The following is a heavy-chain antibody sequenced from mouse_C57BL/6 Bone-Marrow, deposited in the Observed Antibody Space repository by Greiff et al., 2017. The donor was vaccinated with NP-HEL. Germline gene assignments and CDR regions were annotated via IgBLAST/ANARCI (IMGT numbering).Heavy chain of an antibody. CDR3: ARDYYGSSSAWFAY. D-gene: IGHD1-1*01. CDR1: GYTFTSAW. V-gene: IGHV1-55*01. Sequence: VQLQQPGAELVKSRASVQRCCKASGYTFTSAWSTWVKQGPGQGLEWVGYIYPGSGSTNYNEKFKSKATLTVDTSSSTAYMQLSSLTSEDSAVYYCARDYYGSSSAWFAYWGQGTLVTVSA. J-gene: IGHJ3*01. CDR2: IYPGSGST.